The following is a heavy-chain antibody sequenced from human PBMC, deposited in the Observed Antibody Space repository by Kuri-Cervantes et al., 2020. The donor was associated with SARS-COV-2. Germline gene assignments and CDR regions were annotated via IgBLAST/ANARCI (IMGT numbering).Heavy chain of an antibody. CDR3: ARRHRDRAFGDALDF. CDR2: ISSSGSYT. D-gene: IGHD3-16*01. J-gene: IGHJ3*01. CDR1: GFTFSDYY. V-gene: IGHV3-11*06. Sequence: GESLKISCAASGFTFSDYYMTWIRQAPGKGLEWVSYISSSGSYTNSADSVRGRFTIFRDNSKNTLYLQMNSLRVEDSAVFYCARRHRDRAFGDALDFWGPGTTVTVSS.